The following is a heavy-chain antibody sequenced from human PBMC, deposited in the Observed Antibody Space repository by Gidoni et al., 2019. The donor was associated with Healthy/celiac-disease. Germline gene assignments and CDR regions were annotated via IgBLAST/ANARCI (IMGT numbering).Heavy chain of an antibody. Sequence: QVQLVESGGGVVQPGRSLRLSCAASGFTFSSYAMNWVRQAPGKGLGWVAVISYDGSNKYYADSVKGRFTITRDNSKNTLYLQMNSLRAEDTAVYYCARDRPRAVAGTGQLDYWGQGTLVTVSS. CDR3: ARDRPRAVAGTGQLDY. V-gene: IGHV3-30*04. J-gene: IGHJ4*02. D-gene: IGHD6-19*01. CDR2: ISYDGSNK. CDR1: GFTFSSYA.